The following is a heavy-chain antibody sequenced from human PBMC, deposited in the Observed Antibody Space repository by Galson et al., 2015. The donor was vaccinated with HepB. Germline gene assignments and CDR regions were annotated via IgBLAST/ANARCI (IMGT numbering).Heavy chain of an antibody. J-gene: IGHJ4*02. CDR1: GYTFTSYA. CDR3: ARGLTASHGDSPPDY. V-gene: IGHV1-18*01. D-gene: IGHD4-17*01. Sequence: SVKVSCKASGYTFTSYAMHWVRQAPGQGLEWMGWISAYNGNTNYAQKLQGRVTMTTDTSTSTAYMELRSLRSDDTAVYYCARGLTASHGDSPPDYWGQGTLVTVSS. CDR2: ISAYNGNT.